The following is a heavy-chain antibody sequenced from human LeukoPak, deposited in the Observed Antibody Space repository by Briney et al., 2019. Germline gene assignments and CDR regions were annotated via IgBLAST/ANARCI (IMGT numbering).Heavy chain of an antibody. D-gene: IGHD4-17*01. J-gene: IGHJ5*02. CDR2: INPNSGGT. Sequence: GASVKVSCKVSGYNLTELSMHWVRQAPGQGLEWMGWINPNSGGTNYAQKFQGRVTMTRDTSISTAYMELSRLRSDDTAVYYCARGDLTTVKTGWFDPWGQGTLVTVSS. V-gene: IGHV1-2*02. CDR3: ARGDLTTVKTGWFDP. CDR1: GYNLTELS.